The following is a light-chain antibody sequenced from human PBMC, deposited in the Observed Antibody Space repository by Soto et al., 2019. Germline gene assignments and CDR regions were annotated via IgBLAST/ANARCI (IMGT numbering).Light chain of an antibody. CDR2: DVT. J-gene: IGLJ1*01. V-gene: IGLV2-11*01. Sequence: QSALTQPRSVSGSPGQSVTISCTGTSSDVGGYNYVSWYQQHPGKAPKLMISDVTKRPSGVPDRFSGSKSGNTASLTISGLQAEDEADYYCCSYAGNFLKVFGTGTKVTVL. CDR3: CSYAGNFLKV. CDR1: SSDVGGYNY.